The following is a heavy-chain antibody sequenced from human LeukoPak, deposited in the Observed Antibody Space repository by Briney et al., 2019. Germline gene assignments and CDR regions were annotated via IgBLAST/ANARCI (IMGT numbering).Heavy chain of an antibody. V-gene: IGHV3-72*01. J-gene: IGHJ4*02. Sequence: GGSLRLSCAASGFTFSDHYMDWVRQAPGKGLEWVGRTRNKANSYTTEYAASVKGRFTISRDDSKNSLYLRMNSLKTEDTAVYYCARASLDYWGQGTLVTVSS. CDR2: TRNKANSYTT. CDR1: GFTFSDHY. CDR3: ARASLDY.